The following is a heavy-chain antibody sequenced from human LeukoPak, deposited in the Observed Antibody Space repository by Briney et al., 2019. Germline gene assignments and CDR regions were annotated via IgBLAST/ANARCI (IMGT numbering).Heavy chain of an antibody. Sequence: SETLSLTCTVSGGSINSLSAVYYWGWIRQSPGKGLEWIGSIYYSGSTYYNPSLKSRVTISVDTSKNQFSLKLSSVTAADTAVYYCALSGWYSDYWGQGTLVTVSS. CDR3: ALSGWYSDY. CDR2: IYYSGST. CDR1: GGSINSLSAVYY. J-gene: IGHJ4*02. D-gene: IGHD6-19*01. V-gene: IGHV4-39*01.